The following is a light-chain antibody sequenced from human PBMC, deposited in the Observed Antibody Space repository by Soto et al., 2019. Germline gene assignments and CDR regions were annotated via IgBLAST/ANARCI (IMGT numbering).Light chain of an antibody. CDR3: QQTYRTPLT. CDR2: ATS. V-gene: IGKV1-39*01. J-gene: IGKJ4*01. CDR1: QTIRSH. Sequence: DIQMTPSPSSLFASIGDRVTITCRASQTIRSHLNWYQQKPGEAPKIVIYATSTLQSGVPSRFSGSVSGTDFILTISSLQPEDFATYYCQQTYRTPLTFGGGTKVDIK.